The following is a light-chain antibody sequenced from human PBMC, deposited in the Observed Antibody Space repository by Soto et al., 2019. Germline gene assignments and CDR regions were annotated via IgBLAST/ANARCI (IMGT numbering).Light chain of an antibody. CDR3: SSYTSTSTRV. V-gene: IGLV2-14*01. Sequence: QSALTQPPSASGSPGQSVTISCTGTSRDIGAYDFVSWYQQYPGKVPRLMIYEVSNRPSGVPNRFSGSKSANTASLTISGLQAEDEADYYCSSYTSTSTRVFGGGTKVTVL. CDR2: EVS. CDR1: SRDIGAYDF. J-gene: IGLJ2*01.